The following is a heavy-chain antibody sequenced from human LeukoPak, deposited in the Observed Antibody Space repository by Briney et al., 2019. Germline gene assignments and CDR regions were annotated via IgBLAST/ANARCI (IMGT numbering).Heavy chain of an antibody. CDR2: IYYSGST. CDR3: ARRRGSYLQYYYFDY. D-gene: IGHD1-26*01. J-gene: IGHJ4*02. V-gene: IGHV4-39*07. Sequence: SETLSLTCTVSGGSVSSSSYYWGWIRQPPGKGLEWIGSIYYSGSTYYNPSLKSRVSISVDTSKNQFSLKLSSVTAADTAVYYCARRRGSYLQYYYFDYWGQGTLVTVSS. CDR1: GGSVSSSSYY.